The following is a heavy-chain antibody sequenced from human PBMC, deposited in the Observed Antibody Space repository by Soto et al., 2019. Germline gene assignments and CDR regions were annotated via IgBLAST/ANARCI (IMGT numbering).Heavy chain of an antibody. Sequence: EVQLVESGGGLVQPGGSLKLSRVGSGFIFGGSAIHWVRQASGKGLEWVGRIRSRANNYATSSAVSVRGRFTFSRDDSKNTAYLQMNTLKTDDTAVYYCCRGQGAPIGDYYYHGLDVWGQGTPVTVS. V-gene: IGHV3-73*02. J-gene: IGHJ6*02. D-gene: IGHD2-2*02. CDR3: CRGQGAPIGDYYYHGLDV. CDR1: GFIFGGSA. CDR2: IRSRANNYAT.